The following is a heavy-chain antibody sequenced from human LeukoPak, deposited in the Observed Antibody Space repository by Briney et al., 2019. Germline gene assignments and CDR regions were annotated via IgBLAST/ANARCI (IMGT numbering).Heavy chain of an antibody. CDR2: IYYSGST. D-gene: IGHD5-12*01. CDR1: GGSISSGGYY. V-gene: IGHV4-31*03. J-gene: IGHJ4*02. CDR3: ATTLARDGYNDY. Sequence: SETLSLTCTVSGGSISSGGYYWSWIRQHPGKGLEWIGYIYYSGSTYYNPSLKSRVTISVDTSKNQFSLKLSSVTAADTAVYYCATTLARDGYNDYWGQGTLVTVSP.